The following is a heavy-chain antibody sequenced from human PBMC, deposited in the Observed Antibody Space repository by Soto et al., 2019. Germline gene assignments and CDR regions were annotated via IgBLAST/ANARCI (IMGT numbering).Heavy chain of an antibody. J-gene: IGHJ6*02. D-gene: IGHD4-17*01. CDR3: ARLYGAYGYYYYGMVV. CDR2: IYYSGST. CDR1: GGSISSSSYY. V-gene: IGHV4-39*01. Sequence: SETLSLTCTVSGGSISSSSYYWGWIRQPPGKGLEWIGSIYYSGSTYYNPSLKSRVTISVDTSKNQFSLKLSSVTAADTDVYYCARLYGAYGYYYYGMVVWGQGTTVTVSS.